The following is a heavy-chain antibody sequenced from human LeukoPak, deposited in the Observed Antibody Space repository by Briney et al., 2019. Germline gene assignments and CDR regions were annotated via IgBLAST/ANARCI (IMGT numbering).Heavy chain of an antibody. CDR1: GFTFSSYS. J-gene: IGHJ4*02. Sequence: GGSLRLSCAASGFTFSSYSMNWVRQAPGEGLEWVSSISSSSSYIYYADSVKGRFTISRDNAKNSLYLQMNSLRAEDTAVYYCARDAIFYGRAIDYWGQGTLVTVSS. CDR3: ARDAIFYGRAIDY. CDR2: ISSSSSYI. D-gene: IGHD2/OR15-2a*01. V-gene: IGHV3-21*01.